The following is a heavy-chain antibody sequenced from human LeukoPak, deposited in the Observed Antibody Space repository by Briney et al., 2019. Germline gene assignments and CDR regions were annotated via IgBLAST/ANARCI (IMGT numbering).Heavy chain of an antibody. J-gene: IGHJ1*01. V-gene: IGHV1-2*02. Sequence: ASVKVSCKASGYTFTGYYMHWVRQAPGQGLEWMGWFNPNSGGTNYAQKFQGRVTMTRDTSISTAYMELSRLRSDDTAVYYCARVLHAYCGGDCYSGGYFQHWGQGTLVTVSS. CDR1: GYTFTGYY. D-gene: IGHD2-21*02. CDR2: FNPNSGGT. CDR3: ARVLHAYCGGDCYSGGYFQH.